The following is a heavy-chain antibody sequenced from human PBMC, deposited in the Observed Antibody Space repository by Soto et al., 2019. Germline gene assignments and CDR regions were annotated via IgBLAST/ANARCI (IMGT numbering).Heavy chain of an antibody. CDR3: ARYSQRDYDFWSGYQYYYYGMDV. J-gene: IGHJ6*02. V-gene: IGHV4-59*01. CDR2: IYYSGST. D-gene: IGHD3-3*01. CDR1: GGSISSYY. Sequence: SETLSLTCTVSGGSISSYYWSWIRQPPGKGLEWIGYIYYSGSTNYNPSLKSRVTISVDTSKNQFSLKLSSVTAADTAVYYCARYSQRDYDFWSGYQYYYYGMDVWGQGTTVTVSS.